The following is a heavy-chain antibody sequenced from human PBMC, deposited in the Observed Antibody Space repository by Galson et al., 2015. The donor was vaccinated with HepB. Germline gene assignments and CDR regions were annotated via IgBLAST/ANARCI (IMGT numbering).Heavy chain of an antibody. CDR2: INHSGST. D-gene: IGHD6-6*01. J-gene: IGHJ4*02. CDR3: ARYRWPAREGYYFDY. CDR1: GGSFSGYY. Sequence: ETLSLTCAVYGGSFSGYYWSWIRQPPGKGLEWIGEINHSGSTNYNPSLKSRVTISVDTSKDQFSLKLSSVTAADTAVYYCARYRWPAREGYYFDYWGQGTLVTVSS. V-gene: IGHV4-34*01.